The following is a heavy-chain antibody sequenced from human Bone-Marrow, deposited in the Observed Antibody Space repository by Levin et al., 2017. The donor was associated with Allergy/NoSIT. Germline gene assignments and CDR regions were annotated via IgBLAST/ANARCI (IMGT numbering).Heavy chain of an antibody. Sequence: PGGSLRLSCAASGFTFDDYAMHWVRQAPGKGLEWVSGISWNSGSIGYADSVKGRFTISRDNAKNSLYLQMNSLRAEDTALYYCAKDHGLEWELLDYWGQGTLVTVSS. CDR1: GFTFDDYA. CDR2: ISWNSGSI. J-gene: IGHJ4*02. D-gene: IGHD1-26*01. V-gene: IGHV3-9*01. CDR3: AKDHGLEWELLDY.